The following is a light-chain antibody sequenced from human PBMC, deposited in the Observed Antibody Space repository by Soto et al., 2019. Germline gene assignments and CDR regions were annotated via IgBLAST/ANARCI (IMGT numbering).Light chain of an antibody. J-gene: IGLJ2*01. CDR2: EVS. CDR3: SSYTSSSTLV. CDR1: SSDVGGYNY. Sequence: QSVLTQPASVSGSPGQSITISCTGTSSDVGGYNYVSWYQQHPGKAPKLMIYEVSNRPSGVSNRFSGSKSGNTASLTISGLQAEDEADYYCSSYTSSSTLVFXGGTHMTVL. V-gene: IGLV2-14*01.